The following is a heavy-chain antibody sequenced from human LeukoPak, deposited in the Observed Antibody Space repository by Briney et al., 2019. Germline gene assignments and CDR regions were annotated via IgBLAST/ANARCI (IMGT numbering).Heavy chain of an antibody. V-gene: IGHV3-49*04. CDR2: IRAKAYGGTA. Sequence: GGSLRLSCTTSGFTFGDFPMTRVRQAPGKGLEWVGYIRAKAYGGTAEYTASVKGRFIISRDDSKRIAYLQMSSLKPEDTAVYYCTRGSGRYEYWGQGTPVTVSS. J-gene: IGHJ4*02. CDR3: TRGSGRYEY. CDR1: GFTFGDFP. D-gene: IGHD1-26*01.